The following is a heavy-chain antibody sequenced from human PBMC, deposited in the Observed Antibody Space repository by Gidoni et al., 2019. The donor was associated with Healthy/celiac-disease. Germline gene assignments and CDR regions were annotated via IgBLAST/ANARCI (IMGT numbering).Heavy chain of an antibody. CDR1: GGSISSYY. Sequence: QLQLPASSPRLVKPSQTLSLPCPVSGGSISSYYWSWIRQPPRKGLEWIGYIYYRGSSTDNPSLKSRVTISVDTSKNQFSLKLSSVTAADTAVDYCARERGDYLDYWGQGTLVTVSS. J-gene: IGHJ4*02. CDR3: ARERGDYLDY. D-gene: IGHD4-17*01. CDR2: IYYRGSS. V-gene: IGHV4-59*01.